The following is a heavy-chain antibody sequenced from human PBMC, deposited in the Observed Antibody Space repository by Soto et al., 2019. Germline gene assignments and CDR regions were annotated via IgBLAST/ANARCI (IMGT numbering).Heavy chain of an antibody. Sequence: EVQLLESGGGLVRPGGSLRLSCAVSGFMFSSYAMTWVRQAPGKGLEWVSSISGSGGSTYYSDSVRGRFTISRDNSKKMLYLETNSLKGDDTAVYYCAKDGSWGDHYYFDNWGQGTLVTVSS. D-gene: IGHD2-21*02. V-gene: IGHV3-23*01. CDR2: ISGSGGST. CDR3: AKDGSWGDHYYFDN. J-gene: IGHJ4*02. CDR1: GFMFSSYA.